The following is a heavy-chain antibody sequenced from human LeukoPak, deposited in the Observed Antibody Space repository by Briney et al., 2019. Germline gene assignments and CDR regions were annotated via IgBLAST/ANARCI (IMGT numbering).Heavy chain of an antibody. D-gene: IGHD5-12*01. V-gene: IGHV7-4-1*02. J-gene: IGHJ4*02. CDR2: INTNTGNP. CDR1: GYTFTIYA. Sequence: ASVKVSCKASGYTFTIYAMNWVRQARGQGREGVGWINTNTGNPTYAQGFTGRFVFSLDTSVSTAYLQISSLKAEDTAVYYCAREGYSGYGYWGQGTLVTVSS. CDR3: AREGYSGYGY.